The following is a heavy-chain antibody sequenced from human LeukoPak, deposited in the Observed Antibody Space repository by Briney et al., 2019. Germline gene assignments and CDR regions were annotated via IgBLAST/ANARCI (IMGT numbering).Heavy chain of an antibody. CDR1: GYTLTGYY. J-gene: IGHJ4*02. V-gene: IGHV1-2*02. Sequence: GASVKVPCKASGYTLTGYYMHWVRQAPGQGLEWMGWINPNSGGTNYAQKFQGRVTMTRDTSISTAYMELSRLRSDDTAVYYCARGGGHSSSWYSVDYWGQGTLVTVSS. CDR2: INPNSGGT. CDR3: ARGGGHSSSWYSVDY. D-gene: IGHD6-13*01.